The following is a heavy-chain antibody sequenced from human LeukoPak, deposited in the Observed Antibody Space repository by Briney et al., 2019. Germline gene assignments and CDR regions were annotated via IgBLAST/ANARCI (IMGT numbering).Heavy chain of an antibody. CDR1: GFTFSNAW. V-gene: IGHV3-15*01. CDR3: TTPYYYDSRGYED. D-gene: IGHD3-22*01. Sequence: GGSLRLSCAASGFTFSNAWMSWVRQAPGKGLEWVGRIKTKTDGGTTDYAAPVKGRFTISRDDSKNTLYLQMNSLRTEDTGVYYCTTPYYYDSRGYEDWGQGTLVTVSS. CDR2: IKTKTDGGTT. J-gene: IGHJ4*02.